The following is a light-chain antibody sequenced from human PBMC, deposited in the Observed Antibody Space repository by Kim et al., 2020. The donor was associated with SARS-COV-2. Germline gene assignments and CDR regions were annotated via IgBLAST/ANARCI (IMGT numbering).Light chain of an antibody. CDR3: LQYGDSLS. CDR1: QNINSIY. V-gene: IGKV3-20*01. Sequence: EIVLTQSPGTLSLSPGERVTLSCRASQNINSIYLTWYQQKPGQAPRLLIYGASTRVTGIPDRFSGSGSGTDFTLTITRLEPDDFAVYYCLQYGDSLSFGGGTKVDIK. CDR2: GAS. J-gene: IGKJ4*01.